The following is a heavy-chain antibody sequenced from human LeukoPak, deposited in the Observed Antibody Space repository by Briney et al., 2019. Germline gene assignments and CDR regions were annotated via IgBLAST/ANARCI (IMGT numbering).Heavy chain of an antibody. CDR3: ARALWEGVYYYYGMDV. V-gene: IGHV3-11*01. D-gene: IGHD1-26*01. J-gene: IGHJ6*02. CDR1: GCTFSDYY. Sequence: GSMRLSCAASGCTFSDYYMSWIRQAPGKGLEWVSFISSSGSTIYYADSVKGRFTISRDNAKNSLYLQMNSLRAEDTAVYYCARALWEGVYYYYGMDVWGQGTTVTVSS. CDR2: ISSSGSTI.